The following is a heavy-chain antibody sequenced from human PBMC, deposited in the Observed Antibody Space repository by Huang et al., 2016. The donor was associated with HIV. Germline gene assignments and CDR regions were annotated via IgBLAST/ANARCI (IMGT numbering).Heavy chain of an antibody. J-gene: IGHJ4*02. D-gene: IGHD3-3*01. CDR3: AKDLTYTFGRHFDY. Sequence: GFTFGSFGMHWVRQAPGKGLEWVAFIRYDGNNYYDADSVRGRFTISRDNSKDTLYLQMNRLRPDDSAVYYCAKDLTYTFGRHFDYWGRGTLVTVSS. CDR1: GFTFGSFG. V-gene: IGHV3-30*02. CDR2: IRYDGNNY.